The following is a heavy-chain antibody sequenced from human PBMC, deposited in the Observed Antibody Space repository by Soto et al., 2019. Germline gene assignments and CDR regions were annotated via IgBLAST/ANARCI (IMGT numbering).Heavy chain of an antibody. V-gene: IGHV1-18*04. D-gene: IGHD2-8*02. CDR2: ISATSGKA. CDR1: GYSFTHYG. CDR3: STEDDCTDSRSALHYYVHSGMDV. J-gene: IGHJ6*02. Sequence: QVQVVQSGPEVAKPGSSVKVSCKTSGYSFTHYGIRWVRQAPGLGLEWVGWISATSGKAFYGQKFQGRVTLTSDTSTENVDLELRSLRSYDAAAYYSSTEDDCTDSRSALHYYVHSGMDVWGQGTTVTVS.